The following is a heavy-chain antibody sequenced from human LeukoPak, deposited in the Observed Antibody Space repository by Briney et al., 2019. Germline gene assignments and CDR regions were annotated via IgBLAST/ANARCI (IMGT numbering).Heavy chain of an antibody. CDR3: ARGGWSYMGDDAFDI. V-gene: IGHV4-31*03. Sequence: SQTLSLTCTVSGGSISSGGYYWSWIRQHPGKGLEWIGYIYYSGSTYYNPSLKSRVTISVDTSQNQFSLKLSSVTAADTAVYYCARGGWSYMGDDAFDIWGQGTMVTVSS. CDR2: IYYSGST. D-gene: IGHD3-10*01. CDR1: GGSISSGGYY. J-gene: IGHJ3*02.